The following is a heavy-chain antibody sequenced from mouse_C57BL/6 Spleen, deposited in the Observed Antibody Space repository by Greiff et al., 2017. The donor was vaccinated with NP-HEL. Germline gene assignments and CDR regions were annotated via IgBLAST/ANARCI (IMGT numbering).Heavy chain of an antibody. CDR3: AREDYDDGGGY. V-gene: IGHV1-66*01. CDR2: IYPGSGNT. D-gene: IGHD2-4*01. J-gene: IGHJ2*01. CDR1: GYSFTSYY. Sequence: VMLVESGPELVKPGASVKISCKASGYSFTSYYIHWVKQRPGQGLEWIGWIYPGSGNTKYNEKFKGKATLTADKSSSNAYMQLSSLASEDSSVDDCAREDYDDGGGYWGQGTTLTVSS.